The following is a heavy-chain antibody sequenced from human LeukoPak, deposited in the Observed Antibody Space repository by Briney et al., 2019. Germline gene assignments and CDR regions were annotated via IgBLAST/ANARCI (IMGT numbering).Heavy chain of an antibody. Sequence: GGSLRLSCAASGFTFSSYAMHWVRQAPGKGLEWVAVISYDGSNKYYADSVKGRFPISRDNSKNTLYLQMNSLRAEDTAVYYCATEEFDYWGQGTLVTVSS. CDR1: GFTFSSYA. J-gene: IGHJ4*02. CDR3: ATEEFDY. V-gene: IGHV3-30-3*01. CDR2: ISYDGSNK.